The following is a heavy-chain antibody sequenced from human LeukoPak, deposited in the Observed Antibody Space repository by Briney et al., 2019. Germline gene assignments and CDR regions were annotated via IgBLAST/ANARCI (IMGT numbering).Heavy chain of an antibody. CDR1: GGSISTYY. D-gene: IGHD4-23*01. J-gene: IGHJ3*02. CDR2: IYYSGST. CDR3: ARRDGGAAFDI. V-gene: IGHV4-59*08. Sequence: SETLSLTCTVSGGSISTYYWSWIRQPPGKGLEWFGYIYYSGSTNSNPSLKSRVTISVDTSKNQFSLKLTSVTAADTAVYYCARRDGGAAFDIWGQGTMVTVSS.